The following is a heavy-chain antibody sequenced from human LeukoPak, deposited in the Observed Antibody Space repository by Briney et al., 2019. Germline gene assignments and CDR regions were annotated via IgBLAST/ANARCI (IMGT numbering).Heavy chain of an antibody. CDR1: GYNFTSYW. Sequence: RGESLKISCKGSGYNFTSYWIGWVRQMPGKGLEWMGIIYPGDSDTRYSPSFQGQVTISADKSISTAYLQWSSLKASDTAMYYCARRALAYCGGDCYSGVDYYGMDVWGQGTTVTVSS. V-gene: IGHV5-51*01. CDR3: ARRALAYCGGDCYSGVDYYGMDV. D-gene: IGHD2-21*02. J-gene: IGHJ6*02. CDR2: IYPGDSDT.